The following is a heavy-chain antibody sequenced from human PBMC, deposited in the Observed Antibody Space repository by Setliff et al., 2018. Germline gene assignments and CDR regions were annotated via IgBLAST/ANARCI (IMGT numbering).Heavy chain of an antibody. Sequence: LSLTCTVSGASVSTHYWSWVRQPPGKGLEWIGHTYYIGATKYNPSLKGRVTISVDTSKNQVSLRMDFVTAADTAVYYCARGGVLGTGDFDYWGQGTPVTVSS. J-gene: IGHJ4*02. CDR3: ARGGVLGTGDFDY. CDR1: GASVSTHY. V-gene: IGHV4-59*02. CDR2: TYYIGAT. D-gene: IGHD3-16*01.